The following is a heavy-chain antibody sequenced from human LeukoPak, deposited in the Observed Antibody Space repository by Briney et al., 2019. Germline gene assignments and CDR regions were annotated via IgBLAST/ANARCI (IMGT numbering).Heavy chain of an antibody. Sequence: PPETLSLTCTVSGDSINSLDLWSWVRQPPGKGLEWIGEMYLSGTTHSNPSVKSRVTISIDKSKNQFFLNLSSVTAADTAVYYCAGPVGRYSSGLYYYYFDYWGQGTLVTVSS. CDR2: MYLSGTT. CDR1: GDSINSLDL. J-gene: IGHJ4*02. D-gene: IGHD3-22*01. V-gene: IGHV4-4*03. CDR3: AGPVGRYSSGLYYYYFDY.